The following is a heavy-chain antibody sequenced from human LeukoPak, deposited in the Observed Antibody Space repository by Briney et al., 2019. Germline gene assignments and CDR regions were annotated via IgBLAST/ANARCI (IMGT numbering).Heavy chain of an antibody. CDR2: INHSGST. V-gene: IGHV4-34*01. D-gene: IGHD4-23*01. CDR3: ARGLEATVITAYFDY. CDR1: GGSFSGYY. J-gene: IGHJ4*02. Sequence: PSETLSLTCAVYGGSFSGYYWSWIRQPPGKGLEWIGEINHSGSTNYNPSLKSRVSISVDTSKNQFSLKLSSVTAADTAVYYCARGLEATVITAYFDYWGQGTLVTVSS.